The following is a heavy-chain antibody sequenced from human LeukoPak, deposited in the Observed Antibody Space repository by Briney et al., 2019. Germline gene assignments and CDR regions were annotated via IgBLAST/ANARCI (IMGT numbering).Heavy chain of an antibody. CDR3: ARDGGDWGYEGSGVDY. CDR2: ISSSSSYI. D-gene: IGHD2-21*01. J-gene: IGHJ4*02. CDR1: GFTFSSYS. V-gene: IGHV3-21*01. Sequence: GGSLRLSCAASGFTFSSYSMNWVRQAPGKGLGWVSSISSSSSYIYYADSVKGRFTISRDNAKNSLYLQMNSLRAEDTAVYYCARDGGDWGYEGSGVDYWGQGTLVTVSS.